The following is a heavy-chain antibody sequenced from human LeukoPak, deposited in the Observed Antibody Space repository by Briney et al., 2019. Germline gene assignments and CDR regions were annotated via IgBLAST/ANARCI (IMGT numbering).Heavy chain of an antibody. Sequence: GRSLRLSCAAAGFIFGDYAMHWVRQAPGKGLEWVSGISWNSDTIGYADSVKGRFTISRDTAKNSLYLQMNSLRTEDTALYYCAKVGGLGSFYRSPYFAYWGQGTLVTVSS. D-gene: IGHD3-10*01. J-gene: IGHJ4*02. CDR1: GFIFGDYA. CDR3: AKVGGLGSFYRSPYFAY. V-gene: IGHV3-9*01. CDR2: ISWNSDTI.